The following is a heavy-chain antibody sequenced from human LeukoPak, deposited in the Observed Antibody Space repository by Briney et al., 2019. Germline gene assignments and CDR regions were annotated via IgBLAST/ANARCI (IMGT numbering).Heavy chain of an antibody. CDR3: ARALYSNPADY. V-gene: IGHV3-30-3*01. CDR2: ISYDGSNK. CDR1: GFTFSSYA. D-gene: IGHD4-11*01. J-gene: IGHJ4*02. Sequence: GGSLRLSCAASGFTFSSYAMHWVRQAPGKGLEGVAVISYDGSNKYYADSVKGRFTISRDNSKNTLYLQMNSLRAEDTAVYYCARALYSNPADYWGQGTLVTVSS.